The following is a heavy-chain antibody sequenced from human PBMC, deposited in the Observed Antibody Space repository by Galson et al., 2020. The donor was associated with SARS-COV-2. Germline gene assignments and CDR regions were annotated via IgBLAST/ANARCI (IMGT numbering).Heavy chain of an antibody. D-gene: IGHD2-8*02. J-gene: IGHJ4*02. V-gene: IGHV4-34*01. CDR3: ARGLDGTGRFNGWDY. Sequence: SQTLSLTCAVYGGSFSGYFWSWIRQPPGKGLEWIGEVNHSGSTNYNPSLKSRVTISVDTSKNQFSLKLSSVTAADTAVYYCARGLDGTGRFNGWDYCGQGTLVTVSS. CDR1: GGSFSGYF. CDR2: VNHSGST.